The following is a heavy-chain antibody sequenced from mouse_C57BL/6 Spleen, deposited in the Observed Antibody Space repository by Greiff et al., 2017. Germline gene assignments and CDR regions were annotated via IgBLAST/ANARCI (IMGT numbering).Heavy chain of an antibody. CDR2: IYPGDGDT. D-gene: IGHD4-1*01. Sequence: QVQLQQSGPELVKPGASVKISCKASGYAFSSSWMNWVKQRPGKGLEWIGRIYPGDGDTNYNGKFKGKATLTADKSSSTAYMQLSSLTSEDSAVYFCARELGRGDYFDYWGQGTTLTVSS. CDR3: ARELGRGDYFDY. V-gene: IGHV1-82*01. J-gene: IGHJ2*01. CDR1: GYAFSSSW.